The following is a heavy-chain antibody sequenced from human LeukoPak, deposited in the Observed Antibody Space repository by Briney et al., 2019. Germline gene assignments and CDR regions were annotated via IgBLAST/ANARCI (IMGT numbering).Heavy chain of an antibody. Sequence: SETLSLTCAVYGGSFSIYSWSWIRQPPGKGLEWIGEINHSGSTNYNPSLKSRVTISVDTSKNQFSLKLSSVTAADTAVYYCARDLVATVTHYFDYWGQGTLVTVSS. CDR1: GGSFSIYS. CDR3: ARDLVATVTHYFDY. D-gene: IGHD4-11*01. V-gene: IGHV4-34*01. CDR2: INHSGST. J-gene: IGHJ4*02.